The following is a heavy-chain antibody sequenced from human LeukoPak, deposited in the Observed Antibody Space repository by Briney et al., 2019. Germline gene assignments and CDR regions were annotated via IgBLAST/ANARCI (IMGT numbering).Heavy chain of an antibody. Sequence: PGGSLRLSCAASGFTFSSYGMHWVRQAPGKGLEWVAVIWYDGINKFHADSVRSRFTISRDNSKNTVYLQMNSLRAEDTAVYYCTRERKSGIAAFDYWGQGTLVTVSS. CDR2: IWYDGINK. D-gene: IGHD6-13*01. CDR1: GFTFSSYG. V-gene: IGHV3-33*01. J-gene: IGHJ4*02. CDR3: TRERKSGIAAFDY.